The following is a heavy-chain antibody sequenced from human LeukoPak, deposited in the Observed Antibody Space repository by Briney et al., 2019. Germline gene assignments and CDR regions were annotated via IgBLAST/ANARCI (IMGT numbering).Heavy chain of an antibody. J-gene: IGHJ4*02. CDR1: GHTFTGFY. CDR2: INPNSGGT. Sequence: ASVKVSCKASGHTFTGFYMHWVRQAPGQGLEWMGRINPNSGGTNYAQKFQGRVTMTRDTSISTAYMELSRLRSDDTAVYYCARPFSGSYDDYWGQGTLVTVSS. D-gene: IGHD1-26*01. V-gene: IGHV1-2*06. CDR3: ARPFSGSYDDY.